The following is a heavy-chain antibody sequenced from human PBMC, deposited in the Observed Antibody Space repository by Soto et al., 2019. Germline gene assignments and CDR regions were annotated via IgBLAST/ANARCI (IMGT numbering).Heavy chain of an antibody. J-gene: IGHJ4*02. CDR2: IHPSGGGT. V-gene: IGHV1-46*02. CDR3: ARGGHIAVVTASFDY. CDR1: GYTFNTYY. Sequence: QVQLVQSGAEVKKPGSSVKVSCKPSGYTFNTYYRHWVRQAPGQALEWMGVIHPSGGGTTYAQKFLGRVTVTRDTSTSTVFMELSSLRADDTAVYYCARGGHIAVVTASFDYWGQGTLVTVSS. D-gene: IGHD2-21*02.